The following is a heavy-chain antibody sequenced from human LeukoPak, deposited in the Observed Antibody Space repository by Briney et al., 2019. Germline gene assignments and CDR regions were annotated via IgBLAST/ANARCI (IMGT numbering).Heavy chain of an antibody. CDR1: GFPFSSYA. CDR3: AKGTYDSSGYPWKAVEYYFDY. V-gene: IGHV3-23*01. J-gene: IGHJ4*02. D-gene: IGHD3-22*01. Sequence: GESLRLSCAASGFPFSSYAMSWVRQAPGKGLEWVSAISGSGGSTYYADSVKGRFTISRDNSKNTLYLQMNSLRAEDTAVYYCAKGTYDSSGYPWKAVEYYFDYWGQGTLVTVSS. CDR2: ISGSGGST.